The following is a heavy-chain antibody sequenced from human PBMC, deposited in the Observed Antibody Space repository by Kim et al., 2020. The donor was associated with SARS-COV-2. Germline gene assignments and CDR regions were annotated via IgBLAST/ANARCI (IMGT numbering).Heavy chain of an antibody. J-gene: IGHJ4*02. Sequence: TYSPSIKGHVTISADKSTNTAYLHWSSLKASDTAIYYCARRVGDYVTYFDYWGQGTLVTVSS. V-gene: IGHV5-51*01. CDR3: ARRVGDYVTYFDY. D-gene: IGHD3-16*01.